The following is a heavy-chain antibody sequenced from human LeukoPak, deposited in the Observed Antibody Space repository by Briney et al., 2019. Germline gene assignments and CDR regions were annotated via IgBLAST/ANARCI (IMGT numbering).Heavy chain of an antibody. Sequence: PGGSLRLSCAAAGFTFINYAMNWVRQPPGKGLEWVSLISGSTGSTYYADSVKGRFSISRDNSKNTVYLQMNSLRAEDTAVYYCARDLTVTNWFDPWGQGTLVTVSS. CDR1: GFTFINYA. CDR3: ARDLTVTNWFDP. J-gene: IGHJ5*02. V-gene: IGHV3-23*01. D-gene: IGHD4-17*01. CDR2: ISGSTGST.